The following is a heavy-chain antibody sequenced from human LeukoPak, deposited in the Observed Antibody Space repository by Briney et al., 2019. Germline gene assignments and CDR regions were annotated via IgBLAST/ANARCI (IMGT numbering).Heavy chain of an antibody. Sequence: SGTLSLTCAISGGSITGTNWWSWVRQPPGKGLEWIGEIYHSGNTNYNPSLKSRVTISLDKSENQFSLKLSSVTAADTAVYYCARVGGYGMDVWGQGTTVTVSS. CDR2: IYHSGNT. D-gene: IGHD4-23*01. CDR3: ARVGGYGMDV. J-gene: IGHJ6*02. CDR1: GGSITGTNW. V-gene: IGHV4-4*02.